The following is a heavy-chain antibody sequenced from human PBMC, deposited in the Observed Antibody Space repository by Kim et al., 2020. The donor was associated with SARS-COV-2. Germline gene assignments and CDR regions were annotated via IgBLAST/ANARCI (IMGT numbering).Heavy chain of an antibody. J-gene: IGHJ6*02. Sequence: GESLKISCKGSGYSFTSYWIGWVRQMPGKGLEWMGIIYPGDSDTRYSPSFQGQVTISADKSISTAYLQWSSLKASDTAMYYCARHAATTFYYYYYGMDVWGQETTVTVSS. CDR2: IYPGDSDT. CDR3: ARHAATTFYYYYYGMDV. CDR1: GYSFTSYW. D-gene: IGHD2-15*01. V-gene: IGHV5-51*01.